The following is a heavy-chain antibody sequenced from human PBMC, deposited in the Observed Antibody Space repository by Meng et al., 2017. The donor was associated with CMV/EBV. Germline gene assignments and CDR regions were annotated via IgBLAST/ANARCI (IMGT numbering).Heavy chain of an antibody. Sequence: GESLKISCAASGFTFDDYGMSWVRQAPGKGLEWVSGINWNGGSTGYADSVKGRFTISRDNAKNSLYLQMNSLRAEDTAVYYCARDSAEVTIAVAGRVSFDYWGQGTLVTVSS. CDR1: GFTFDDYG. CDR3: ARDSAEVTIAVAGRVSFDY. V-gene: IGHV3-20*04. J-gene: IGHJ4*02. D-gene: IGHD6-19*01. CDR2: INWNGGST.